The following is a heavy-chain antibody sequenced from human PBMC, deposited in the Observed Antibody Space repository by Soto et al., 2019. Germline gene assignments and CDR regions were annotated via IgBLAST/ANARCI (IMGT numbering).Heavy chain of an antibody. CDR2: ISAYNGNT. V-gene: IGHV1-18*01. D-gene: IGHD3-3*01. Sequence: ASVKVSCKASGYTFTSYGISWVRQAPGQGLEWMGWISAYNGNTNYAQKLQGRVTMTTDTSTSTAHMELRSLRSDDTAVYYCARDIRMAGDDFWSGTYDYWGQGTLVTVSS. CDR1: GYTFTSYG. J-gene: IGHJ4*02. CDR3: ARDIRMAGDDFWSGTYDY.